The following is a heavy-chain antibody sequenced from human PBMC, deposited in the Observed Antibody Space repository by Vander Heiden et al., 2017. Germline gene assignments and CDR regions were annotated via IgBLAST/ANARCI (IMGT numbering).Heavy chain of an antibody. D-gene: IGHD4-4*01. Sequence: VQRVESGGGLVKPGGSLSHPCPASGSAFSSPRMNWVRQAPGKELEWDSTSSSSSSYIYYADSVKGRFTISRDNAKNSLFLQMNSLRAEDTAVYYGARAYPVDGLQAYYYGMDVWGQGTTVTVSS. J-gene: IGHJ6*02. CDR3: ARAYPVDGLQAYYYGMDV. CDR1: GSAFSSPR. V-gene: IGHV3-21*01. CDR2: SSSSSSYI.